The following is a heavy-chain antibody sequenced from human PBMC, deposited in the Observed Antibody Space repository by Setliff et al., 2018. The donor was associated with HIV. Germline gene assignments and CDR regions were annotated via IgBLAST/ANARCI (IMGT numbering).Heavy chain of an antibody. D-gene: IGHD1-26*01. CDR2: IGVDHITT. Sequence: GGSLRLSCAASGFTFSSYAMSWVRQAPGKGLEWVSVIGVDHITTYYADSVKGRFTISRDNSKNSLYLQMNSLRAEDTAVYYCARALYTTSYYMTGYWGQGTLVTVSS. CDR1: GFTFSSYA. CDR3: ARALYTTSYYMTGY. V-gene: IGHV3-23*01. J-gene: IGHJ4*02.